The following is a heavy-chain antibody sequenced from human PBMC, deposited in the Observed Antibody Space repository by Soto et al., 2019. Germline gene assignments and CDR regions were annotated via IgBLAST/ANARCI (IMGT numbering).Heavy chain of an antibody. J-gene: IGHJ5*02. Sequence: QVQLQQWGAGLLKPSETLSLTCAVYGGSFSGYYWSWIRQPPGKGLEWIGEINHSGSTNYNPSLKSLVTISVDTSKNQFSLKLSSVTAADTAVYYCARGQATVTYNWFDPWGQGTLVTVSS. V-gene: IGHV4-34*01. CDR3: ARGQATVTYNWFDP. CDR1: GGSFSGYY. CDR2: INHSGST. D-gene: IGHD4-17*01.